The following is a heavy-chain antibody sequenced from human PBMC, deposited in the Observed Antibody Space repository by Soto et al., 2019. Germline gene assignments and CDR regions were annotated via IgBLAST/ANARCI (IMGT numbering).Heavy chain of an antibody. CDR1: ELSFSDYY. D-gene: IGHD3-10*01. V-gene: IGHV3-11*01. J-gene: IGHJ4*02. CDR2: ISRSGGLI. CDR3: ARTYGSGTYAEFYFDY. Sequence: GGSLRLSCAASELSFSDYYMSWIRQAPGKGLEWVSYISRSGGLIFYADSVKGRFTISRDDANKSVYLQMNSLRAEDSAVYYCARTYGSGTYAEFYFDYWGQGTLVTVSS.